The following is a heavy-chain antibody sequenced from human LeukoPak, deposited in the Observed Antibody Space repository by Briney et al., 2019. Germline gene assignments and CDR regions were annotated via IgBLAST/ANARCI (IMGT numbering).Heavy chain of an antibody. CDR3: AKRGPGSPQSGKYYFDY. CDR2: ISSSSSYI. J-gene: IGHJ4*02. D-gene: IGHD3-10*01. V-gene: IGHV3-21*04. CDR1: GFTFSSYS. Sequence: GGSLRLSCAASGFTFSSYSMNWVRQAPGKGLEWVSSISSSSSYIYYADSVEGRFTISRDNAESSLYLQMNSLRAEDTAVYYCAKRGPGSPQSGKYYFDYWGQGTLVTVSS.